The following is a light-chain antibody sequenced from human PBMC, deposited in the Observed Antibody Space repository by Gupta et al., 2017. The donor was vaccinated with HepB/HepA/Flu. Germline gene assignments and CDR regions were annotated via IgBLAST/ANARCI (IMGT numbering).Light chain of an antibody. CDR1: QSVLFSANDKTY. CDR2: WAS. Sequence: DIVLSQSPASLAVSLGETATINCKTTQSVLFSANDKTYLSWFQQKPGHPPKLIIYWASTRESGVPDRFSGSRSGTDFTLTISSLQAEDVAVYYCQQSYSIPITFGQGTWLEIK. V-gene: IGKV4-1*01. J-gene: IGKJ5*01. CDR3: QQSYSIPIT.